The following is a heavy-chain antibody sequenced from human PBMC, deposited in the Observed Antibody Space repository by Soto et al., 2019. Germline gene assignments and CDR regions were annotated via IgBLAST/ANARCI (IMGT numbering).Heavy chain of an antibody. V-gene: IGHV4-30-4*01. D-gene: IGHD3-3*01. J-gene: IGHJ4*02. Sequence: QVQLQESGPGLVKPSQTLPLTCTVSGGSISSGDYYWSWIRQPPGKGLEWIGYVFYTGSAYYYNPSLKSRVTISVDTSENQFSLKLSSVTAADTAVYYCSRDSVRFGPACDYWGQGTLVTVSS. CDR2: VFYTGSAY. CDR1: GGSISSGDYY. CDR3: SRDSVRFGPACDY.